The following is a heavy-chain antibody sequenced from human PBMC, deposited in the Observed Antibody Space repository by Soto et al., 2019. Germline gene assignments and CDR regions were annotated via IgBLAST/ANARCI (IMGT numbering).Heavy chain of an antibody. Sequence: QVQLVQSGAEVKKPGASVKVSCKASGYTFTSYYMHWVRQAPGQGLEWMGIINPSGGSTSYAQKVQGRVNMTRDTSTSTVYMELSSLRSVDTAVYYCARDRAGELQRFDYWGQGTLVAVSS. V-gene: IGHV1-46*01. J-gene: IGHJ4*02. CDR3: ARDRAGELQRFDY. D-gene: IGHD1-26*01. CDR1: GYTFTSYY. CDR2: INPSGGST.